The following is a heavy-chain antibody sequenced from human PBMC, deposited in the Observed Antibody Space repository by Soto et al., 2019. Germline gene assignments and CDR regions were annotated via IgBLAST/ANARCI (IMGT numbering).Heavy chain of an antibody. V-gene: IGHV3-15*07. Sequence: GVTLRLPFAASGFTFGNARLNCVPQAPGKGLEWVGRIKSKTDGGTTDYAAPVKGRFTISRDDSKNTLYLQMNSLKTEDTAVYYCTTGYYYDSSGYRLEYWGQGT. J-gene: IGHJ4*02. CDR2: IKSKTDGGTT. CDR1: GFTFGNAR. D-gene: IGHD3-22*01. CDR3: TTGYYYDSSGYRLEY.